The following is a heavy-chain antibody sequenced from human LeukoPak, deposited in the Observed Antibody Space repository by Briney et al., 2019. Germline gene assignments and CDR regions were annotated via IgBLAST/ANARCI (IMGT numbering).Heavy chain of an antibody. Sequence: GGSLTLSCVASAFTFSSYSMNWVRQAPGEWLEWVSSISSSSSYIYYGDSVKGRFTISRNNAKNQLYLQMNSLRAEDTAVYYCARDRAAMADDAFDIWGQGTMVTVSS. V-gene: IGHV3-21*01. CDR1: AFTFSSYS. CDR3: ARDRAAMADDAFDI. J-gene: IGHJ3*02. CDR2: ISSSSSYI. D-gene: IGHD5-18*01.